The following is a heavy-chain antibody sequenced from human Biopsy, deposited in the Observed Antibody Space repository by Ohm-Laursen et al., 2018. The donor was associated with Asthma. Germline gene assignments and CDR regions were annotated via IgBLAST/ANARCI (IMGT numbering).Heavy chain of an antibody. CDR1: GGTFSNFA. CDR2: IMTVFGKT. CDR3: ARCQVGYSSGWSLLLKKIYYSGMDV. D-gene: IGHD6-19*01. J-gene: IGHJ6*02. V-gene: IGHV1-69*13. Sequence: VKISCKAPGGTFSNFAISWVRQAPGQGLEWLGGIMTVFGKTNYAQKLQGRVTITADESTSTAYMEVTSLRSEDTAIYYCARCQVGYSSGWSLLLKKIYYSGMDVWGQGTAVTVSS.